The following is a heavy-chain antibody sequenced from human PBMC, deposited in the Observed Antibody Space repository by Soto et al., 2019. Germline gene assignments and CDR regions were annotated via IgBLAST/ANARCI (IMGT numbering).Heavy chain of an antibody. CDR3: ARRWGRTFDY. CDR1: GGSISSYY. V-gene: IGHV4-59*08. D-gene: IGHD7-27*01. Sequence: QVQLQESGPGLVKPSETLSITCTVSGGSISSYYWSWIRQPPGKGLEWIGYIYYSGCTNYNPSLNRRGTIAVDTSKNQFSLKLSSVTAADTAVYYCARRWGRTFDYWGQGTLVTVSS. CDR2: IYYSGCT. J-gene: IGHJ4*02.